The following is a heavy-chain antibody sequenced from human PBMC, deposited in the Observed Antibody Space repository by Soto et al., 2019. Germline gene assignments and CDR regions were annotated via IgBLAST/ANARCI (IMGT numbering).Heavy chain of an antibody. CDR3: ARSIAVAVSDFDY. Sequence: HPGGSLRLSCAASGFTFSSYGMHWVRQAPGKGLEWVAVIWYDGSNKYYADSVKGRFTISRDNSKNTLYLRMNSLRAEDTAVYYCARSIAVAVSDFDYWGQGTLVTVSS. CDR1: GFTFSSYG. V-gene: IGHV3-33*01. D-gene: IGHD6-19*01. CDR2: IWYDGSNK. J-gene: IGHJ4*02.